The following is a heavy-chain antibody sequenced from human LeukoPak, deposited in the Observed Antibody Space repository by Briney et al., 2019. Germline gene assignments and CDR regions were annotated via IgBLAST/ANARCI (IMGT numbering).Heavy chain of an antibody. Sequence: SETLSLTCAGYGGSFSDYYWSWIRQAPGKGLEWIGEINHSGSTYYNPSLKSRVTISLDTSKSQFSLKLTSVTAADTAVYYCARKQGGQLVNTRRWFDPWGQGTLVPVSS. CDR3: ARKQGGQLVNTRRWFDP. CDR2: INHSGST. D-gene: IGHD6-13*01. CDR1: GGSFSDYY. V-gene: IGHV4-34*01. J-gene: IGHJ5*02.